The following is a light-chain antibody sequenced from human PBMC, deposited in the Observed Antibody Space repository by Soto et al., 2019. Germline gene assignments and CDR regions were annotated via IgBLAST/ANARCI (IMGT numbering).Light chain of an antibody. V-gene: IGKV1-5*01. CDR2: DAS. Sequence: IQMYNSPSTLSAYEGDRVTITCRASQTISTCLTWYQHKPGKAPNLLIYDASTLMSGVPSRFSGSGSGTEFTLTISSLQPGDFATYYCQQSETYPLTFGQVTSLDI. J-gene: IGKJ5*01. CDR1: QTISTC. CDR3: QQSETYPLT.